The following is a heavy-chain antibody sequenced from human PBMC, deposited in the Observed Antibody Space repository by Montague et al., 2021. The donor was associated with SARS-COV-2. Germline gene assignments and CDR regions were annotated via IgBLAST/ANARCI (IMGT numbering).Heavy chain of an antibody. V-gene: IGHV6-1*01. D-gene: IGHD1-1*01. CDR2: TYYRSKWYN. J-gene: IGHJ6*02. Sequence: CAISGDSVSRNSATWSWVRQSPSTGLEWLGRTYYRSKWYNDYAVSVRGRVTINPDTSKNQFSLQLNSVTPEDTAIYYCTSGREGNYNVMDVWGQGTTVTVSS. CDR3: TSGREGNYNVMDV. CDR1: GDSVSRNSAT.